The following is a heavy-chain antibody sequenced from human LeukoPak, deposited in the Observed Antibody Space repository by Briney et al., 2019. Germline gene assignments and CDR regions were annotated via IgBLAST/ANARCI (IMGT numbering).Heavy chain of an antibody. V-gene: IGHV4-34*01. CDR1: GGSFSGYY. CDR2: INHSGST. J-gene: IGHJ4*02. CDR3: ARVEDSGYDWGYFDY. Sequence: SETLSLTCAVYGGSFSGYYRSWIRQPPGKGLEWIGEINHSGSTNYNPSLKSRVTISVDTSKSQFSLKLSSVTAADTAVYYCARVEDSGYDWGYFDYWGQGTLVTVSS. D-gene: IGHD5-12*01.